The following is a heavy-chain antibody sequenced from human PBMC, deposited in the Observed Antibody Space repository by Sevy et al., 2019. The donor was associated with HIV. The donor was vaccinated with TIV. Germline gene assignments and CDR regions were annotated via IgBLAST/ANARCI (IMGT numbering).Heavy chain of an antibody. Sequence: ETLSLTCAVYGGSFSGYYWSWIRQPPGKGLEWIGEINHSGSTNYNPSLKSRVTISVDTSKNQFSLKLSSVTAADTAVYYCARADRDGYNGTDYWGQGTLVTVSS. J-gene: IGHJ4*02. CDR1: GGSFSGYY. D-gene: IGHD5-12*01. CDR3: ARADRDGYNGTDY. V-gene: IGHV4-34*01. CDR2: INHSGST.